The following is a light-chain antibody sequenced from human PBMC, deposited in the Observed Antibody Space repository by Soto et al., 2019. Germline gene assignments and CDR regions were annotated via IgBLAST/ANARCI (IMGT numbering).Light chain of an antibody. CDR3: QHYSRPPLFT. Sequence: EIVLTQSPATLSLSPGERATLSCRASQSVSSSPLAWYQQKPGQAPRLLIYSTSSRATGIPDRFSGSGSGTDFTLTISRLEPEDFAVYYCQHYSRPPLFTFGPGTKVDIK. J-gene: IGKJ3*01. CDR1: QSVSSSP. V-gene: IGKV3-20*01. CDR2: STS.